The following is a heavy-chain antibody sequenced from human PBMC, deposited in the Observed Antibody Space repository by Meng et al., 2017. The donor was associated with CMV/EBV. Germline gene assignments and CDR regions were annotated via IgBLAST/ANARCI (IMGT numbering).Heavy chain of an antibody. CDR2: IYYSGST. V-gene: IGHV4-61*01. D-gene: IGHD1-1*01. Sequence: SETLSLTCTVSGGSISSSSYYWSWIRQPPGKGLEWIGYIYYSGSTNYNPSLKSRVTISVDTSKNQFSLKLSSVTAADTAVYYCARSKVHFYYYYGMDVWGQGTTVTVSS. J-gene: IGHJ6*02. CDR1: GGSISSSSYY. CDR3: ARSKVHFYYYYGMDV.